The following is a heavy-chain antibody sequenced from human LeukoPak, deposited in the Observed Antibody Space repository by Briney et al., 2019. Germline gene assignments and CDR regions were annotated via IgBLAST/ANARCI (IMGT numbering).Heavy chain of an antibody. CDR3: ARGGGRGVITASDY. CDR1: GFTFDDYG. Sequence: PGGSLRLSCAASGFTFDDYGMSWVRQAPGKGLEWVSGINWNGGSTGYADSVKGRFTIPRDNAKNSLYLQMNSLRAEDTALYHCARGGGRGVITASDYWGQGTLVTVSS. V-gene: IGHV3-20*01. D-gene: IGHD3-10*01. J-gene: IGHJ4*02. CDR2: INWNGGST.